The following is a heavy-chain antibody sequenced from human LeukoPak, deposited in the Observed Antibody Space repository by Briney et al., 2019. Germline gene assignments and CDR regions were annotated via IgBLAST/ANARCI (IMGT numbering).Heavy chain of an antibody. CDR3: ARDRSELGMDV. V-gene: IGHV3-66*02. Sequence: GGSLRLSCAASGFTVSSNYMSWVRQAPGKGLEWVSVIYSGGSTYYADSVKGRSTISRDNSKNTLYLQMNSLRAEDTAVYYCARDRSELGMDVWGKRTTVIVSS. J-gene: IGHJ6*03. CDR2: IYSGGST. D-gene: IGHD3-3*01. CDR1: GFTVSSNY.